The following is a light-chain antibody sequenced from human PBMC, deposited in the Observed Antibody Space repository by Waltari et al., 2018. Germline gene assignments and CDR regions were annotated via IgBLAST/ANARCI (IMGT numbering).Light chain of an antibody. CDR2: DAS. CDR3: QQYDNRPPIFT. J-gene: IGKJ3*01. V-gene: IGKV1-33*01. Sequence: DIQMTQSPSSLSASVGDRVTITCQASQDISNYLNWYQQKPGKAPKLLIYDASNLETGVASRFSGSGSVTDFTFTISSLQPEDIATYYCQQYDNRPPIFTFGPGTKVDIK. CDR1: QDISNY.